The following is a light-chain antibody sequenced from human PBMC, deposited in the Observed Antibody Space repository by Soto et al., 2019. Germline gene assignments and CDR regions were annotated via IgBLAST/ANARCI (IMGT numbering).Light chain of an antibody. CDR2: EVT. CDR3: CSYAGTSSYA. CDR1: SSDVGGYDL. Sequence: QSALTQPASVSGSPGQSITISCTGTSSDVGGYDLVSWYQQHPGKAPKLMIYEVTKRPSGVCNRFSGSKSGNTASLTISGLQAEDEADYYCCSYAGTSSYAFGTGTKLTVL. V-gene: IGLV2-23*02. J-gene: IGLJ1*01.